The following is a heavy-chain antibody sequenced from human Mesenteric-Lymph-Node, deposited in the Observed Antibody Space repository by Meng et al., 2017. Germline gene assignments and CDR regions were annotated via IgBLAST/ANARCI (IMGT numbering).Heavy chain of an antibody. V-gene: IGHV4-31*03. CDR2: IYYSGST. Sequence: SETLSLTCTVSGGSISSGGYYWSWIRQHPGRGLEWIGYIYYSGSTYYNPSLKSRVTISVDTSKNQFSLKLSSVIAADTAVYYCARAGLYRHYYGSDPLRIYGMDVWGQGTTVTGAS. J-gene: IGHJ6*02. CDR3: ARAGLYRHYYGSDPLRIYGMDV. CDR1: GGSISSGGYY. D-gene: IGHD3-10*01.